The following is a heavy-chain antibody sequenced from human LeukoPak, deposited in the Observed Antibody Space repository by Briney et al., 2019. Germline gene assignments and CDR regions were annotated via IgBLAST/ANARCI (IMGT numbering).Heavy chain of an antibody. D-gene: IGHD2-2*01. J-gene: IGHJ5*02. Sequence: ASVKVSCXASGYTFTGYYMHWVRQAPGQGLEWMGRINPNSGGTNYAQKFQGRVTMTRDTSISTAYMELSRLRSDDTAVYYCARDFLVPAAPYNWFDPWGQGTLVTVSS. CDR1: GYTFTGYY. CDR2: INPNSGGT. V-gene: IGHV1-2*06. CDR3: ARDFLVPAAPYNWFDP.